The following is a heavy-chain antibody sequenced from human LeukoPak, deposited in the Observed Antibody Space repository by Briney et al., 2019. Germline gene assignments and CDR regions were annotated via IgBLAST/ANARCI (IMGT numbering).Heavy chain of an antibody. CDR3: ARDYGVAEGY. V-gene: IGHV3-53*01. CDR2: IYSGGST. Sequence: GGSLRLSCVASGFTVSSNYMSWVRQAPGKGLEWVSVIYSGGSTYYADSVKGRFTIPRDNSKNTLYLQMNSLRVEDTAVYYCARDYGVAEGYWGQGTLVTVSS. J-gene: IGHJ4*02. D-gene: IGHD6-19*01. CDR1: GFTVSSNY.